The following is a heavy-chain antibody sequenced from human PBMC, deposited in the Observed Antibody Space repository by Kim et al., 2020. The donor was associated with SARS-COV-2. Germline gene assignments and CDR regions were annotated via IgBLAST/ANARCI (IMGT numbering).Heavy chain of an antibody. CDR3: AKDHRVLLWFGESPKGLEN. V-gene: IGHV3-23*01. D-gene: IGHD3-10*01. J-gene: IGHJ4*02. CDR2: ISGSGGST. Sequence: GGSLRLSCAPSGFTFSSYAMSWVRQAPGKGLEWVSAISGSGGSTYYADSVKGRFTISRDNSKNTLYLQMNSLRAEDTAVYYCAKDHRVLLWFGESPKGLENWGQGTLVTVSS. CDR1: GFTFSSYA.